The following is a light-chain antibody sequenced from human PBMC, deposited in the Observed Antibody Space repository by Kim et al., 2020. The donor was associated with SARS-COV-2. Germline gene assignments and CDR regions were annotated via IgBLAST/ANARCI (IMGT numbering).Light chain of an antibody. CDR3: QSYDNSLTV. CDR1: SSNSGAGSD. J-gene: IGLJ2*01. CDR2: ANN. Sequence: GQRVTISRIGGSSNSGAGSDVHWYQHLPGRTPKLLIYANNNRPSGVSDRFSGSKSGTSASLAITGLQAEDEADYYCQSYDNSLTVFGGGTQLTVL. V-gene: IGLV1-40*01.